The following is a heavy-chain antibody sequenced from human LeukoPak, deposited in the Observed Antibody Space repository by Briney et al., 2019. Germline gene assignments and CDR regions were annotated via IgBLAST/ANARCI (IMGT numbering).Heavy chain of an antibody. CDR2: IYHTGST. CDR1: GGSISSGLYS. Sequence: SQTLSLTCDVSGGSISSGLYSWSWIRQPLGKGLEWIGYIYHTGSTYYSPSLKSRVTISVDTSKNQFSLRLSSVTAADTAVYYCARLQYCSGTSCYWFDPWGQGTLVTVSS. CDR3: ARLQYCSGTSCYWFDP. J-gene: IGHJ5*02. D-gene: IGHD2-2*01. V-gene: IGHV4-30-2*01.